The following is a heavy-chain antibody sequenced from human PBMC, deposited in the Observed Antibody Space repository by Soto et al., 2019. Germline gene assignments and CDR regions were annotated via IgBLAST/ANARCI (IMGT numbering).Heavy chain of an antibody. V-gene: IGHV3-7*04. Sequence: EVQLVESGGGLVQPGGSLRLSCAASGFTFSSYWMSWVRQAPGKGLEWVANIKQDGSEKYYVDSVKGRFTISRDNAKNSLYLQMNSLRADDTAVYYCARDRYGDYEDDAFDIWGQGTMVTVSS. J-gene: IGHJ3*02. CDR1: GFTFSSYW. D-gene: IGHD4-17*01. CDR2: IKQDGSEK. CDR3: ARDRYGDYEDDAFDI.